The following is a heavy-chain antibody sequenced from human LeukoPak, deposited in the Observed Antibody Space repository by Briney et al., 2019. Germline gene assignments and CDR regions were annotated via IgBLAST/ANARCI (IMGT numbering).Heavy chain of an antibody. Sequence: AASVKVSCKASGYTFTSYDINWVRQATGQGLEWMGWMNPNSGNTGYAQKFQGRVTITRNTSISTAYMELSSLRSEDTAVYYCARWGPGDDAFDIWGQGTMVTVSS. CDR1: GYTFTSYD. CDR3: ARWGPGDDAFDI. J-gene: IGHJ3*02. V-gene: IGHV1-8*03. D-gene: IGHD7-27*01. CDR2: MNPNSGNT.